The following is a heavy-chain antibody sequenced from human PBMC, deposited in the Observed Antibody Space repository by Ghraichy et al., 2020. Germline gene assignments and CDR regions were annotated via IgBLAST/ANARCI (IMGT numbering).Heavy chain of an antibody. CDR1: GFTFSSYA. D-gene: IGHD6-19*01. CDR2: ISGSGGST. J-gene: IGHJ6*03. V-gene: IGHV3-23*01. Sequence: GGSLRLSCAASGFTFSSYAMSWVRQAPGKGLEWVSAISGSGGSTYYADSVKGRFTISRDNSKNTLYLQMNSLRAEDTTVYYCPPHAVAGTYYMDVWGKGTTVTVSS. CDR3: PPHAVAGTYYMDV.